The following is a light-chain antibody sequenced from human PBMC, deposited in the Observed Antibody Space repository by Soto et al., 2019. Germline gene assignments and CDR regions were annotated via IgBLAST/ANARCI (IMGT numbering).Light chain of an antibody. CDR2: EAI. CDR1: SSDVGSYDL. J-gene: IGLJ1*01. CDR3: SSYTAGGTI. V-gene: IGLV2-14*02. Sequence: QSALTQPASVSGSPGQSITISCTGTSSDVGSYDLVSWYQQHPLKAPKLVIYEAIKRPSGVSNRFSGSKSGNTASLTISGLQAEDEADYYCSSYTAGGTIFGTGTKLTVL.